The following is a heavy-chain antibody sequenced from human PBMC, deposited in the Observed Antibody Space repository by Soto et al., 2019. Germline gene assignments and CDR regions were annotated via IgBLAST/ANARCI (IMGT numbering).Heavy chain of an antibody. CDR2: IYPGDSDT. CDR1: GYSFTSYW. D-gene: IGHD6-19*01. CDR3: ARQEQWLGNYYYYGMDV. J-gene: IGHJ6*02. V-gene: IGHV5-51*01. Sequence: GESLKSSCKGSGYSFTSYWIGWVRQMPGKGLEWMGIIYPGDSDTRYSPSFQGQVTISADKSISTAYLQWSSLKASDTAMYYCARQEQWLGNYYYYGMDVWGQGTTVTVSS.